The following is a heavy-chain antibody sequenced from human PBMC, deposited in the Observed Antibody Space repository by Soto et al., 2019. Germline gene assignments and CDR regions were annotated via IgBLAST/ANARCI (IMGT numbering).Heavy chain of an antibody. V-gene: IGHV1-18*04. CDR2: ISAYNGNT. Sequence: QVQLVQSGAEVKKPGASVKVSCKASGYTFTSYGISWVRQAPGQGLEWMGWISAYNGNTNYAQKLQGRVTMTTDTSTSKAQMELRGLRSEDTAVYFWARVLEYFGWLPPPPDAFDIWGQGTMVTVSS. D-gene: IGHD3-9*01. CDR3: ARVLEYFGWLPPPPDAFDI. CDR1: GYTFTSYG. J-gene: IGHJ3*02.